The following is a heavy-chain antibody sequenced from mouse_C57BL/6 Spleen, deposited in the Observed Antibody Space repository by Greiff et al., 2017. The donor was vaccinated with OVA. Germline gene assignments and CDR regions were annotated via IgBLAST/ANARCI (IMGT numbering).Heavy chain of an antibody. CDR2: ILPGSGST. Sequence: QVQLQQSGAELMKPGASVKLSCKATGYTFTGYWIEWVKQRPGHGLEWIGEILPGSGSTNYNEKFKGKATFTADTSSNTAYKQHSSLTTEDSAIDNWARAYGNPYYCDDWGQGTTLTVSS. V-gene: IGHV1-9*01. CDR1: GYTFTGYW. J-gene: IGHJ2*01. CDR3: ARAYGNPYYCDD. D-gene: IGHD2-10*02.